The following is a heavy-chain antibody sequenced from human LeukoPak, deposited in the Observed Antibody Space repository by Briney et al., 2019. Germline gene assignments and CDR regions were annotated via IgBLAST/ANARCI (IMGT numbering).Heavy chain of an antibody. J-gene: IGHJ5*02. CDR1: GYSFTSYW. CDR2: IYPGDSDT. D-gene: IGHD6-13*01. Sequence: GESLQISCKGSGYSFTSYWIGWVRQMPGKGLEWMGIIYPGDSDTRYSPSFQGQVTISADKSISTAYLQWSSLKASDTAMYYCARHRHSSSWSSSAPGGQGTLVPVPS. CDR3: ARHRHSSSWSSSAP. V-gene: IGHV5-51*01.